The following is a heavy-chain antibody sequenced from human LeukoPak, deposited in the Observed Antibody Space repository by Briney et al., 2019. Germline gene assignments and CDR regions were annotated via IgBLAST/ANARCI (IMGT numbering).Heavy chain of an antibody. CDR3: ARRTIFGEVYYFDY. Sequence: GEPLKISCKGSGSSFSSYWISWVRQLPGKGLEWMGRIDPSDSYTNYSPSFQGHVTISADKSISTAHLQWSILKASDTAMYYCARRTIFGEVYYFDYWGQGTLVTVSS. CDR2: IDPSDSYT. CDR1: GSSFSSYW. J-gene: IGHJ4*02. D-gene: IGHD3-3*01. V-gene: IGHV5-10-1*01.